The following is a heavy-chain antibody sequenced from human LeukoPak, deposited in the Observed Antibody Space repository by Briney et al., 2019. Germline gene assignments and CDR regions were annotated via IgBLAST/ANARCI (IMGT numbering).Heavy chain of an antibody. Sequence: PPETLSLTCTVSGGSISSYYWSWIRQPPGKGLEWIGYIYYSGSTNYNPSLKSRVTISVDTSKNQFSLKLSSVTAADTAVYYCARVSSNDILTGYFDYWGQGTLVTVSS. CDR1: GGSISSYY. D-gene: IGHD3-9*01. CDR3: ARVSSNDILTGYFDY. CDR2: IYYSGST. J-gene: IGHJ4*02. V-gene: IGHV4-59*01.